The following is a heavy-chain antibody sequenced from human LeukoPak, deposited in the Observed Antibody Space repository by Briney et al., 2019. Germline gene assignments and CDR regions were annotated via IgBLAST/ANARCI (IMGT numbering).Heavy chain of an antibody. CDR3: ARGEAVAGSDY. D-gene: IGHD6-19*01. V-gene: IGHV3-30*04. CDR1: GCIYSSYA. Sequence: GRSLRLSCAACGCIYSSYAMHWLRQAPGKGLEGVAVISYDGSNKYYAVSVKGRFTISRDNSKNTMYLQMNSLRAEDTAVCYCARGEAVAGSDYWGQGTLVTVSS. J-gene: IGHJ4*02. CDR2: ISYDGSNK.